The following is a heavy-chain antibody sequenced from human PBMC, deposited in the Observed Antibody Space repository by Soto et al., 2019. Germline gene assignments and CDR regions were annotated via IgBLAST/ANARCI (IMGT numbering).Heavy chain of an antibody. CDR1: GVTFSSYA. V-gene: IGHV3-30*18. CDR3: AKGSRLMSGHDDC. D-gene: IGHD5-12*01. Sequence: QVQLVESGGGVVQPGGSLRLSCAVSGVTFSSYAMHWVRQPPGKGLEWVAVISYDGSDKDYADSVKGRFTISRDNSKNTLYLQMHSLRAEDTAVYYCAKGSRLMSGHDDCWGQGTLVTVSS. CDR2: ISYDGSDK. J-gene: IGHJ4*02.